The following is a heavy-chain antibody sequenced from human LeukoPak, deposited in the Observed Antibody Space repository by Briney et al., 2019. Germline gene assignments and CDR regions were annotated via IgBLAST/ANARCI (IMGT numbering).Heavy chain of an antibody. CDR1: GFTFRSSA. Sequence: GTSVEVSCKASGFTFRSSAIQWVRQARGRRLEWIGWIVVGSGKTNYARKFQERVTITRDMSTSTAHMELSSLRSEDTAVYYCAAELDDDIMTGYSQPWGQGTLVTVSS. J-gene: IGHJ5*02. CDR2: IVVGSGKT. CDR3: AAELDDDIMTGYSQP. D-gene: IGHD3-9*01. V-gene: IGHV1-58*02.